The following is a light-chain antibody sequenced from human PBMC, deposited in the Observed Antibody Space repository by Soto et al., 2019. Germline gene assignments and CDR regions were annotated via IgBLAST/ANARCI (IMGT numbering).Light chain of an antibody. J-gene: IGLJ1*01. V-gene: IGLV1-40*01. Sequence: QSVLTQPPSVSGAPGERVTISCTGSSSDIGAGYRVRWYQQVPGTAPKLLIYDNTNRPSGVSVRFSGSKSGTSASLAISGLQAEDEADYYCTSYAGDNNYLFGTGTKLTVL. CDR1: SSDIGAGYR. CDR3: TSYAGDNNYL. CDR2: DNT.